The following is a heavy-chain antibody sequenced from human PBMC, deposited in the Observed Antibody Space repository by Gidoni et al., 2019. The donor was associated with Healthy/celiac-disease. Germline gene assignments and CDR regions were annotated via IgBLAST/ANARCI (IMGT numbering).Heavy chain of an antibody. CDR3: ARDAVTGPIDY. D-gene: IGHD1-20*01. CDR2: INTNTGNP. J-gene: IGHJ4*02. Sequence: QVQPAQYGSELKKPGASVKVSCKESGYTFTSHAMNWVRQAHGPGLEWMGWINTNTGNPTYAQGFTGRFVFSLDTSVCTAFLQISSLKAEDTAVYYCARDAVTGPIDYWGQGTLVTVSS. CDR1: GYTFTSHA. V-gene: IGHV7-4-1*02.